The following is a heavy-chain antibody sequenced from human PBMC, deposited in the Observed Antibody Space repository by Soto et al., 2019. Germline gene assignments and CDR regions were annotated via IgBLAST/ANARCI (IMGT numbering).Heavy chain of an antibody. D-gene: IGHD6-13*01. CDR3: ARVSSWYRSFDY. CDR2: INAGNGNT. J-gene: IGHJ4*02. V-gene: IGHV1-3*01. CDR1: GYTFTSYA. Sequence: GASVKVSCKASGYTFTSYAMHWVRQAPGQRLEWMGWINAGNGNTKYSQKFQGRVTITRDTSASTAYMELSSLRSEDTAVYYCARVSSWYRSFDYWGRGTLVTVSS.